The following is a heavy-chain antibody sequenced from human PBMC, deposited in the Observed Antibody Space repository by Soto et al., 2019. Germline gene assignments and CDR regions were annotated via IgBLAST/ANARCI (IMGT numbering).Heavy chain of an antibody. CDR3: ARDRTAYCGGDCYSPHFDY. D-gene: IGHD2-21*02. Sequence: SVKVSCKASGGTFSSYAISWVRQAPGQGLEWMGGIIPIFGTANYAQKFQGRVTITADESTSTAYMELSSLRSEDTAVYYCARDRTAYCGGDCYSPHFDYWGQGTLVTVSS. CDR1: GGTFSSYA. J-gene: IGHJ4*02. CDR2: IIPIFGTA. V-gene: IGHV1-69*13.